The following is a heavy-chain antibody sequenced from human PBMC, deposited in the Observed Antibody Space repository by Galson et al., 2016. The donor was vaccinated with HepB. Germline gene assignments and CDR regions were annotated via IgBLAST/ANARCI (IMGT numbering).Heavy chain of an antibody. CDR3: ARGWVNSLGSSWPPDI. CDR1: GGTFSSYT. V-gene: IGHV1-69*08. D-gene: IGHD6-13*01. CDR2: IIAVLSTA. J-gene: IGHJ3*02. Sequence: SVKVSCKASGGTFSSYTIIWVRQAPGQGLEWMGRIIAVLSTANYAQKFQSRVTITADKSTSTAYMELSSLRSEDTAVYYCARGWVNSLGSSWPPDIWGQGTMVTVSS.